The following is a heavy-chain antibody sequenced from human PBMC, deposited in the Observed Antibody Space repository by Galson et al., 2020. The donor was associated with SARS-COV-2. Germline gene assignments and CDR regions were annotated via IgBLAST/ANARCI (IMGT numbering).Heavy chain of an antibody. Sequence: SETLSLTCAVSGDSISSNSWWSWVRQPPGKGLEWIGKIYHRGNSSQNPSLAIRVTIPIDESRNQSSRKSNSVTAADTAVEYCARADTLQLYRPMDLWGQGTRVTGSS. CDR3: ARADTLQLYRPMDL. V-gene: IGHV4-4*02. J-gene: IGHJ5*02. D-gene: IGHD6-13*01. CDR2: IYHRGNS. CDR1: GDSISSNSW.